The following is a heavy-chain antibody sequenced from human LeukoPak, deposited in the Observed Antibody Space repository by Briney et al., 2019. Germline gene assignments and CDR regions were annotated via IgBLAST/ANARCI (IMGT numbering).Heavy chain of an antibody. CDR3: ARDVAGWAAAREDY. J-gene: IGHJ4*02. Sequence: GGSLRLSCAASGFTVSSNYMSWVRQAPGKGLEWVSVIYSGGSTYYADSVKGRFTISRDNSKNTLYLQMNSLRAEDTAVYYCARDVAGWAAAREDYWGQGTLVTVSS. V-gene: IGHV3-53*01. CDR2: IYSGGST. D-gene: IGHD2-2*01. CDR1: GFTVSSNY.